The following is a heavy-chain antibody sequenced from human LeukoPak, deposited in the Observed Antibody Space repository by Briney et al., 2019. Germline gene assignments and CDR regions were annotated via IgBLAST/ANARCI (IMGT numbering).Heavy chain of an antibody. CDR1: GYTFTSYA. V-gene: IGHV1-2*04. Sequence: ASVKVSCKASGYTFTSYAMHWVRQAPGQRLEWMGWINPNSGGTNYAQKFQGWVTMTRDTSISTAYMELSRLRSDDTAVYYCAREGKKATERYFDYWGQGTLVTVSS. J-gene: IGHJ4*02. CDR3: AREGKKATERYFDY. CDR2: INPNSGGT. D-gene: IGHD1-1*01.